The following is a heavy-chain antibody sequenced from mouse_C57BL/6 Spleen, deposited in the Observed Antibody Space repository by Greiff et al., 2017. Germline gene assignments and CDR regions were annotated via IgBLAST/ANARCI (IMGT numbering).Heavy chain of an antibody. CDR1: GSPFPDSE. CDR2: LDPETGGT. Sequence: QVQLKQSGAELVRPGASVTLSCKASGSPFPDSEMHWVKRRPVQGLEWIGALDPETGGTTYNQKFKGKATLTEDKSSRPAYMELRSLTSEDSAVYYCASGAPFARDYWGQGTTVTVSS. J-gene: IGHJ4*01. CDR3: ASGAPFARDY. V-gene: IGHV1-15*01.